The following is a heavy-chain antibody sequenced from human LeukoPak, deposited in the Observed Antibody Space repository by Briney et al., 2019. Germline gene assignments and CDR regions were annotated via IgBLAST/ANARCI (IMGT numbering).Heavy chain of an antibody. CDR1: GFIFSDHY. CDR2: SRNKANSYTT. V-gene: IGHV3-72*01. Sequence: GGSLRLSCAASGFIFSDHYMDWVRQAPGKGLEWVGRSRNKANSYTTEYAASVKGRFTISRDDSKNSLYLQMNSLKTEDTAVYYCTKLYEYCSSICCHFDCWGQGTLVTISS. CDR3: TKLYEYCSSICCHFDC. D-gene: IGHD2-2*01. J-gene: IGHJ4*02.